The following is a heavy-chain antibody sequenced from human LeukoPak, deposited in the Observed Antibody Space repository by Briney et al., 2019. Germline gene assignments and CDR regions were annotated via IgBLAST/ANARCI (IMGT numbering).Heavy chain of an antibody. CDR1: GYTFIGYY. Sequence: ASVRVSCKASGYTFIGYYMHWVRQAPGQSLEWMGWISPNGGAINYAQKFQGRVTLTRDTSRNTAYMEINRLTSDDTAVYYCVKPSRGPYYWFDLWGQGTLVTVSS. V-gene: IGHV1-2*02. J-gene: IGHJ5*02. CDR3: VKPSRGPYYWFDL. CDR2: ISPNGGAI. D-gene: IGHD1-1*01.